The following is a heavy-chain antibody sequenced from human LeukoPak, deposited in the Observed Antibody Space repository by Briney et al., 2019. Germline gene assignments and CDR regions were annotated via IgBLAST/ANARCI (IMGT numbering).Heavy chain of an antibody. CDR3: ARGRYYYGSGRQNLFDY. CDR1: GGSFSGYY. J-gene: IGHJ4*02. Sequence: SETLSLTCAVYGGSFSGYYWSWIRQPPGKGLEWIGEINHSGSTNYNPSLKSRVTISVDTSKNQFSLKLSSVTAADTAVYYCARGRYYYGSGRQNLFDYWGQGTLDTVSS. V-gene: IGHV4-34*01. D-gene: IGHD3-10*01. CDR2: INHSGST.